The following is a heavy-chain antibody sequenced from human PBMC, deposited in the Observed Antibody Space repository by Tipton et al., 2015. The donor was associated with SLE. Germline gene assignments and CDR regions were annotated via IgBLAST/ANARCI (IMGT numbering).Heavy chain of an antibody. Sequence: TLSLTCTLSGDSISNFYWSWIRQPPGKGLEWIGYIYYSGNTNYNPSLKSRVTISVDRSKTQFSLHLSSVTAADTAVYYCARLYSTAEAVYYYGMDVWGQGTTVTVSS. CDR1: GDSISNFY. D-gene: IGHD2-21*02. CDR2: IYYSGNT. J-gene: IGHJ6*02. V-gene: IGHV4-59*01. CDR3: ARLYSTAEAVYYYGMDV.